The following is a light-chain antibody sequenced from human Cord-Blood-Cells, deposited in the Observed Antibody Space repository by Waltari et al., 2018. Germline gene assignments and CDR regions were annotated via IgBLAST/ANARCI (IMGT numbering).Light chain of an antibody. V-gene: IGKV1-5*03. Sequence: DIHMIQSPSTLSASVGDRVTITCRASQSISSWLAWYQQKPGKAPKRLIYKASSLERGVPSRFSGRGSGTEFTLTISSLQPDDFATYYCQQYNSYSTYGQGTKVEIK. CDR1: QSISSW. J-gene: IGKJ1*01. CDR2: KAS. CDR3: QQYNSYST.